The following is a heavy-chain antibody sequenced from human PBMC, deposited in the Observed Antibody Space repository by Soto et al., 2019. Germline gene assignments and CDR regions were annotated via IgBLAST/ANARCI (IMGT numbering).Heavy chain of an antibody. CDR3: AQTTGWPGFDY. CDR1: GASIRNFY. CDR2: IYNGERT. V-gene: IGHV4-59*01. J-gene: IGHJ4*02. Sequence: QVHLQESGPGRVKPSETMSLTCTASGASIRNFYWNWVRQFPGKGLEWIGHIYNGERTNYNPSLKSRVTISVDTSKNQFSLKLSSVTVADTAVYYCAQTTGWPGFDYWGQGTLVTVSS. D-gene: IGHD6-19*01.